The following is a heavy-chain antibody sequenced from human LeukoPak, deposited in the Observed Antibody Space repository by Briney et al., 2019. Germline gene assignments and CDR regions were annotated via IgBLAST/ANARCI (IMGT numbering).Heavy chain of an antibody. CDR2: INAGNVNT. CDR1: GYTFTSYA. Sequence: ASVKVSCKASGYTFTSYAMHWVRQAPGQRLEWMGWINAGNVNTKYSQKFQGRVTITRHTSASTAYMEMRSLRSEDTAVYYCARGGGSYSDYWGQGTLVTVSS. D-gene: IGHD3-16*01. V-gene: IGHV1-3*01. CDR3: ARGGGSYSDY. J-gene: IGHJ4*02.